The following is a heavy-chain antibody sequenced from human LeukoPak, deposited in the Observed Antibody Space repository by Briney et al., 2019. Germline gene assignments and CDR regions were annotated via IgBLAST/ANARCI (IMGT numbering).Heavy chain of an antibody. Sequence: GGSLRLSCAASRFTFSSYGMHWVRQAPGKGLEWVAVISYDGSNKYYADSVKGRFTISRDNSKNTLYLQMNSLRAEDTAVYYCAKGVLGATRFDPWGQGTLVTVSS. V-gene: IGHV3-30*18. J-gene: IGHJ5*02. CDR3: AKGVLGATRFDP. D-gene: IGHD1-26*01. CDR2: ISYDGSNK. CDR1: RFTFSSYG.